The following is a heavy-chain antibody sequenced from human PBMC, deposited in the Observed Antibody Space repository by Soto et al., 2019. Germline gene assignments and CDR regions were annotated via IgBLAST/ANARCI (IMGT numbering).Heavy chain of an antibody. CDR2: IYYSGST. D-gene: IGHD2-15*01. J-gene: IGHJ4*02. V-gene: IGHV4-59*01. CDR3: AGTRGYCSGGSCPTVVDY. Sequence: QVQLQESGPGLVKPSETLSLTCTVSGGSISSYYWSWIRQPPGKGLEWIGYIYYSGSTNYNPSLKIRATISVDTSKTHFSLKLSSVTAADTAVYYCAGTRGYCSGGSCPTVVDYWGQGTLVTVSS. CDR1: GGSISSYY.